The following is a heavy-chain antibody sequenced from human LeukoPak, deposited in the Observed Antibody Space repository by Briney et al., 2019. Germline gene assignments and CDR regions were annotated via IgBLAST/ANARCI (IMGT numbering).Heavy chain of an antibody. CDR3: AKGLRWFGDFYFNFFDY. Sequence: GGSLRLSCAASGFTFSSYGMSWVRQAPGKGLEWVSAISGSGGSTYYAESVKGRFTIARDNSENTVSLQMNSLKTEDTAVYYCAKGLRWFGDFYFNFFDYWGQGILVTVSS. J-gene: IGHJ4*02. CDR1: GFTFSSYG. V-gene: IGHV3-23*01. D-gene: IGHD3-10*01. CDR2: ISGSGGST.